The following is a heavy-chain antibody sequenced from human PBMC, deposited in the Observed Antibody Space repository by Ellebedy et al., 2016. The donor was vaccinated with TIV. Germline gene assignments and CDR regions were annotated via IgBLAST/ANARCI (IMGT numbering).Heavy chain of an antibody. CDR2: IYPGDSDT. D-gene: IGHD3-10*01. Sequence: GESLKISXKGSGYSFTSYWIGWVRQMPGKGLEWMGIIYPGDSDTRYSPSFQGQVTISADKSISTAYLQWSSLKASDTAMYYCARLPPHYGEPYYYGMDVWGQGTTVTVSS. V-gene: IGHV5-51*01. CDR3: ARLPPHYGEPYYYGMDV. CDR1: GYSFTSYW. J-gene: IGHJ6*02.